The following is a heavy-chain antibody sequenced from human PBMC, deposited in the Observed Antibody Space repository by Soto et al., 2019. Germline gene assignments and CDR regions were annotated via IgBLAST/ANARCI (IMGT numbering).Heavy chain of an antibody. V-gene: IGHV1-69*12. Sequence: QVQLVQSGAEVKKPGSSVKVSCKASGGTFSDYGISWVRQAPGQGLEWMGGIIPIFGTTNYPQKFQVRVTITANESTRIAYMEVRRVRSEDTAVYCCARGVADNVVLKYFYAMDGWGQGTTVTVSS. J-gene: IGHJ6*02. D-gene: IGHD6-13*01. CDR1: GGTFSDYG. CDR2: IIPIFGTT. CDR3: ARGVADNVVLKYFYAMDG.